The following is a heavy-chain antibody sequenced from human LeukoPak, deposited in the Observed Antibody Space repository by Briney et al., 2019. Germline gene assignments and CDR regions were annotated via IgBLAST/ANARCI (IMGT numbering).Heavy chain of an antibody. CDR3: AKVPHRLLGVVVPAAMLRDFDY. Sequence: PGGSLRLSCAASGFTFSSYAMSWVRQAPGKGLEWVSAISGSGGSTYYADSMKGRFTISRDNSKNTLYLQMNSLRAEDTAVYYCAKVPHRLLGVVVPAAMLRDFDYWGQGTLVTVSS. D-gene: IGHD2-2*01. V-gene: IGHV3-23*01. CDR1: GFTFSSYA. J-gene: IGHJ4*02. CDR2: ISGSGGST.